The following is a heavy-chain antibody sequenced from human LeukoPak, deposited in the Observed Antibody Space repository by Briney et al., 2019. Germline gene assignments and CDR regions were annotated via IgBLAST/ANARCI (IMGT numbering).Heavy chain of an antibody. CDR2: ISSSSSYI. V-gene: IGHV3-21*01. Sequence: GGSLRLSCAASGFTFSSYSMNWVRQAPGKGLEWVSSISSSSSYIYYADSVKGRFTISRDNAKNSLYLQMNSLRAEDTAVYYCARAAGDSSGYYHESYYFDYWGQGTLVIVSS. J-gene: IGHJ4*02. D-gene: IGHD3-22*01. CDR3: ARAAGDSSGYYHESYYFDY. CDR1: GFTFSSYS.